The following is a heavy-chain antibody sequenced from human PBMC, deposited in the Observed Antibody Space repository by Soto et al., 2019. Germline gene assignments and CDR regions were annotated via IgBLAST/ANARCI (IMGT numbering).Heavy chain of an antibody. D-gene: IGHD3-3*02. J-gene: IGHJ4*02. CDR3: ARLPSRHLVDY. CDR2: MFYGVST. Sequence: SETLSLTCTVSGSSINSSGYYWCWIRQPPGKGLEWIESMFYGVSTYYNPSLKSRVTVSVDTSKNQFSLNLRSVTAADTAVYYCARLPSRHLVDYWGQGTLVTVSS. V-gene: IGHV4-39*01. CDR1: GSSINSSGYY.